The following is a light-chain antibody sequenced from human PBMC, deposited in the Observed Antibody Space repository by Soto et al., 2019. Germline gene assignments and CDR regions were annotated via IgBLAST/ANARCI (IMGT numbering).Light chain of an antibody. Sequence: QSALTQPASVSGSPGQSITISCTGTHSDVGSYNLVSWYQQHPGKAPKLMIYEGTKRPSGVSDRFSGSKSGNTAYLTISGLEAEDEADYYCCSYAGSFAVVFGGGTKLTVL. V-gene: IGLV2-23*01. CDR3: CSYAGSFAVV. J-gene: IGLJ2*01. CDR1: HSDVGSYNL. CDR2: EGT.